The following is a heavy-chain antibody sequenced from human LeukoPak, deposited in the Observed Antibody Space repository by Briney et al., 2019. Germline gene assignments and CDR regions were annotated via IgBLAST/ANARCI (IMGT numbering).Heavy chain of an antibody. V-gene: IGHV3-21*01. D-gene: IGHD5-18*01. CDR2: ISSSSSYI. CDR3: ARGQGYSYGTDY. CDR1: GFTFSSYS. J-gene: IGHJ4*02. Sequence: PGGSLRLSCAASGFTFSSYSMNWVRQAPGKELEWVSSISSSSSYIYYADSVKGRFTISRDNAKNSLYLQMNSLRAEDTAVYYCARGQGYSYGTDYWGQGTLVTVSS.